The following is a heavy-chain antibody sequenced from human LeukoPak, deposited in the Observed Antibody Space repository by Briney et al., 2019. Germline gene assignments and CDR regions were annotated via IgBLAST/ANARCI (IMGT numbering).Heavy chain of an antibody. CDR1: GGSISGYY. Sequence: PSETLSLTCTVSGGSISGYYWSWIRLPPGKGLEWIGYLSKSGTTNYSPSLKSRVTIFGDTSKNQFFLKLSSVTAADTAVYYCARARCVNSFYAFDIWGQGTLVTVSS. V-gene: IGHV4-59*01. CDR2: LSKSGTT. D-gene: IGHD5-18*01. J-gene: IGHJ3*02. CDR3: ARARCVNSFYAFDI.